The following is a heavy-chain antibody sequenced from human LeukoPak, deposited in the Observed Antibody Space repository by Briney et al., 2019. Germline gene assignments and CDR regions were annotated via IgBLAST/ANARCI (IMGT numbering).Heavy chain of an antibody. V-gene: IGHV1-46*01. CDR1: GYTFTSYY. CDR3: ARVRDIVVDGDAFDI. Sequence: ASVKVSCKASGYTFTSYYMHWVQQAPGQGLEWMGIINPSGGSTSYAQKFQGRVTMTRDMSTSTVYMELSSLRSEDTAVYYCARVRDIVVDGDAFDIWGQGTMVTVSS. CDR2: INPSGGST. D-gene: IGHD2-2*01. J-gene: IGHJ3*02.